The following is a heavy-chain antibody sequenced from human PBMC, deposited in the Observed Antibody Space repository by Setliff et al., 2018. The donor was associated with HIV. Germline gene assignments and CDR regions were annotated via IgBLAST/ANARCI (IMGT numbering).Heavy chain of an antibody. Sequence: SETLSLTCSVSGGSIDNNKYYWSWIRQAPGKGLQWIGFIYNSVTTNYNPSLKSRVTISLDTSKNQFSLKLTSVTAADTAVYYCARGGTSSNWFGPWGQGTLVTVSS. CDR3: ARGGTSSNWFGP. J-gene: IGHJ5*02. CDR2: IYNSVTT. D-gene: IGHD2-2*01. V-gene: IGHV4-61*01. CDR1: GGSIDNNKYY.